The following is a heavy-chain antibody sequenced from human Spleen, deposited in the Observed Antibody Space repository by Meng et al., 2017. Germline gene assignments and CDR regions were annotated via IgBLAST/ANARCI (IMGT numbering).Heavy chain of an antibody. D-gene: IGHD2-8*01. V-gene: IGHV1-2*06. J-gene: IGHJ4*02. CDR3: ARGSLCTNCNYYLDY. CDR2: INPKSGDT. CDR1: GYTFPDYW. Sequence: VQLVRSGAEGKKPGASVKVSCKASGYTFPDYWLHWVRRAPGQGLEWMGRINPKSGDTHYAQRFQGRVTMTGDTSISTAYMELSGLRSDDTAMYYCARGSLCTNCNYYLDYWGQGTLVTVSS.